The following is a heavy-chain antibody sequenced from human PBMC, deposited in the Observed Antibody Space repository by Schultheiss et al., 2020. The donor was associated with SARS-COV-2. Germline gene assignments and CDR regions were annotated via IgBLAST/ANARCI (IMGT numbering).Heavy chain of an antibody. CDR3: ARDAPRYCSSTSCYFYYYYMDV. J-gene: IGHJ6*03. Sequence: GESLKISCAASGFTFSSYAMSWVRQAPGKGLEWVSAISGSGGSTYYADSVKGRFTISRDNSKNTLYLQMNSLRAEDTAVYYCARDAPRYCSSTSCYFYYYYMDVWGKGTTVTVSS. D-gene: IGHD2-2*01. CDR2: ISGSGGST. V-gene: IGHV3-23*01. CDR1: GFTFSSYA.